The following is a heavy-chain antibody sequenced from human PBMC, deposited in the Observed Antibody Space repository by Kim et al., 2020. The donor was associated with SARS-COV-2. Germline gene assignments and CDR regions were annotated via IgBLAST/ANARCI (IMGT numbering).Heavy chain of an antibody. V-gene: IGHV3-43*01. J-gene: IGHJ4*02. Sequence: GGSLRLSCAASGFRFDDYSMHWIRQAPGKGLEWISVISWGGSTTSYADSVKGRFTISRDNTKNSLYLQITSLRTEDTALYYCAKESGDGNTYFHYWGQGT. CDR2: ISWGGSTT. CDR1: GFRFDDYS. D-gene: IGHD3-3*01. CDR3: AKESGDGNTYFHY.